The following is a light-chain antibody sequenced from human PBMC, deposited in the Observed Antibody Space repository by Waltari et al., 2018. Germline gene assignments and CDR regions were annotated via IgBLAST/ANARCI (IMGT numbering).Light chain of an antibody. J-gene: IGLJ1*01. CDR3: TSLWV. CDR1: DSDIGNYNY. CDR2: DVN. V-gene: IGLV2-14*03. Sequence: SALTQPASVSGSPGQSITISCTGTDSDIGNYNYVSWDQQHPGKAPKLILFDVNKRPSGVSDRFSGSKSGNTASLTISGLQAEDEADYHCTSLWVFGPGTTVTIL.